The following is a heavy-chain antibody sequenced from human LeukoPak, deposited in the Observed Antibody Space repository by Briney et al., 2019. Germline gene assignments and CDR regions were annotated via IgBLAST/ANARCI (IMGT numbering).Heavy chain of an antibody. CDR2: INHSGST. CDR1: GGSFSGYY. V-gene: IGHV4-34*01. J-gene: IGHJ4*02. Sequence: SETLSLTCAVYGGSFSGYYWSWIRQPPGKGLEWIGVINHSGSTNYNPSLKSRVTISVDTSKNQFSLKLSSVTAADTAVYYCARAVAAPAASFDYWGQGTLVTVSS. D-gene: IGHD6-19*01. CDR3: ARAVAAPAASFDY.